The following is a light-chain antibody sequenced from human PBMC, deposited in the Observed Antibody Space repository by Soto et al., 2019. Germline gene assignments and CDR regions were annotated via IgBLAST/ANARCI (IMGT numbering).Light chain of an antibody. J-gene: IGKJ4*01. CDR1: QTIDNT. CDR3: QQLRMYPST. CDR2: DAS. V-gene: IGKV3-15*01. Sequence: EIVMTQSPATLSLSPGERATLSCRASQTIDNTLAWYQRKPGQAPRLLIYDASTRATGVPASFSGSGSGTDFALTITSLQAEDFATYYCQQLRMYPSTFGGGTKVDIK.